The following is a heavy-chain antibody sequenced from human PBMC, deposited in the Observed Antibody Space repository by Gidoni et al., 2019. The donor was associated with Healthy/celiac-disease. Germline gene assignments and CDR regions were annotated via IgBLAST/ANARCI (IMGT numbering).Heavy chain of an antibody. D-gene: IGHD5-18*01. Sequence: QLQLQESGPGLVKPSETLSLTCTVSGGSISSSSYYWGWIRQPPGQGLEWIGSIYYSGSTYYNPSLKSRVTISVDTSKNQFSLKLSSVTAADTAVYYCARQRYSYGYNWFDPWGQGTLVTVSS. J-gene: IGHJ5*02. CDR2: IYYSGST. V-gene: IGHV4-39*01. CDR3: ARQRYSYGYNWFDP. CDR1: GGSISSSSYY.